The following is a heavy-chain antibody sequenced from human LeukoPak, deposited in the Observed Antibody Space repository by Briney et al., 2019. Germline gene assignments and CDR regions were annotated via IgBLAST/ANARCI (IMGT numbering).Heavy chain of an antibody. Sequence: GGSLRLSCAVSGFTFSNYGVHWVRQAPGKGLEWVALLSSGGINKHYADSVKGRFIVSRDNSMNTLYLQMDSLRVEDTAVYYCARDHAGSGRAFDNWGQGTLVTVSS. D-gene: IGHD2-15*01. CDR1: GFTFSNYG. V-gene: IGHV3-30*03. CDR3: ARDHAGSGRAFDN. J-gene: IGHJ4*02. CDR2: LSSGGINK.